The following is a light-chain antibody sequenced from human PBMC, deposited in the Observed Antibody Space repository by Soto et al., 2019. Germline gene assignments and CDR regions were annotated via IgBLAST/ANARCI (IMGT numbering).Light chain of an antibody. J-gene: IGLJ1*01. CDR1: SSDVGGYNY. Sequence: QSALTRPASVSGSPGQSITISCTGTSSDVGGYNYVSWYQQHPGKAPKLMIYEVSNRPSGVSNRFSGSKSGNTASLTISGLQAEDEAHYYISSYTSSSTLVFGSGTKLTVL. CDR2: EVS. V-gene: IGLV2-14*01. CDR3: SSYTSSSTLV.